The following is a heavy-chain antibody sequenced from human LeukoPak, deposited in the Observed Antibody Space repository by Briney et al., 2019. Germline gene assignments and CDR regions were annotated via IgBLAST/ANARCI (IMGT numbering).Heavy chain of an antibody. CDR3: ARGYYDFWSGYPQLSCYYYMDV. CDR1: GGSISGYH. CDR2: INHSGST. D-gene: IGHD3-3*01. V-gene: IGHV4-34*01. J-gene: IGHJ6*03. Sequence: PSETLSRTCAVYGGSISGYHWSWLRQPPGKGLEWIGEINHSGSTNYNPSLKSRVTISVDTSKNLFSLKLSSVTAADTAVYYCARGYYDFWSGYPQLSCYYYMDVWGKGPTVTVSS.